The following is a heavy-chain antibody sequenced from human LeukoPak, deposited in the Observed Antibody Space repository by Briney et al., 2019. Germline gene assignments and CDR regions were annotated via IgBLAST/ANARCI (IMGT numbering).Heavy chain of an antibody. CDR3: ARVSSSHDAFDI. Sequence: SQTLSLTCTVSGGSISSGDYYWSWIRQPPGKGLEWIGYIYHSGSTYYNPSLKSRVTISVDTSKNQFSLKLSSVTAADTAVYYCARVSSSHDAFDIWGQGTMVTVSS. D-gene: IGHD3-16*02. CDR1: GGSISSGDYY. CDR2: IYHSGST. V-gene: IGHV4-30-4*01. J-gene: IGHJ3*02.